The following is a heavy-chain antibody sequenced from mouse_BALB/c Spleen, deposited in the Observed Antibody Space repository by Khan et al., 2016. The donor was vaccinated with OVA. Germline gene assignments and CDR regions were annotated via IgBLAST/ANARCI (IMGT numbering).Heavy chain of an antibody. Sequence: QVQLKQSGPGLLAPSQSLSITCTVSGFSLTSYGVHWVRQPPGKGLEWLGVIWAGGSTNYNSALMSRLSISKDNSKSQVFLKMNSLQTDDTAMYYCAREGSTMITTAFAYWGQGTLVTVSA. CDR3: AREGSTMITTAFAY. J-gene: IGHJ3*01. CDR1: GFSLTSYG. CDR2: IWAGGST. V-gene: IGHV2-9*02. D-gene: IGHD2-4*01.